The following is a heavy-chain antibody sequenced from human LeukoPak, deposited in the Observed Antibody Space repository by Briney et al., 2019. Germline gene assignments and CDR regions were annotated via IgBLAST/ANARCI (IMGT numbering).Heavy chain of an antibody. CDR1: GLTFSSYS. Sequence: PGGSLRLSCAASGLTFSSYSMTWVRQAPGKGLEWVSSISSSSIYIYYADSVKGRFTISRDNAKNSLYLQMNSLRDEDTAVYYCARGGQGNWPTPFDYWGQGTLVTVSS. CDR2: ISSSSIYI. J-gene: IGHJ4*02. V-gene: IGHV3-21*01. CDR3: ARGGQGNWPTPFDY. D-gene: IGHD1-1*01.